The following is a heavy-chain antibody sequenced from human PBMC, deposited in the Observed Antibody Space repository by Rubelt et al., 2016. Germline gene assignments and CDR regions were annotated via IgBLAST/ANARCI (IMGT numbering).Heavy chain of an antibody. Sequence: GSGGNTYYADSVKGRFTISRDNSKNTLYLQMNSLRAEDTAVYYCASDVKGITGTNLGYYYYYGMDVWGQGTTVTVSS. CDR3: ASDVKGITGTNLGYYYYYGMDV. V-gene: IGHV3-23*01. J-gene: IGHJ6*02. D-gene: IGHD1-20*01. CDR2: GSGGNT.